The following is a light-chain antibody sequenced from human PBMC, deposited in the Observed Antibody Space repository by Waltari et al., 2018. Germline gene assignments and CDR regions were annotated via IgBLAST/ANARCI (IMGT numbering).Light chain of an antibody. CDR2: EVN. J-gene: IGLJ3*02. Sequence: QSALTQPASVSGSPGQSITISCTGTNGDIGNYNNVSWYQQHPGKAPKLIIYEVNYRPSGVSNRFSGSKSGNTASLTISGLQAEDEANYYCCSFTRASTWVFGGGTKLTVL. CDR3: CSFTRASTWV. CDR1: NGDIGNYNN. V-gene: IGLV2-14*01.